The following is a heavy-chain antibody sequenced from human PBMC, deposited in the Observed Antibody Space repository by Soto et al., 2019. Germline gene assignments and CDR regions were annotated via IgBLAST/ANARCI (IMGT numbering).Heavy chain of an antibody. CDR1: GFTFSIYG. Sequence: GGFLRLSCAASGFTFSIYGMHWVRQAPGKGLEWVSVIWYDGSNTYYADSVKGRFTISRDNSKNTLYLQMNSLRAEDTAVYYCAKDLQQQWDQNEYYYYGMDVWGQGTTVTVSS. J-gene: IGHJ6*02. V-gene: IGHV3-33*06. CDR2: IWYDGSNT. D-gene: IGHD6-13*01. CDR3: AKDLQQQWDQNEYYYYGMDV.